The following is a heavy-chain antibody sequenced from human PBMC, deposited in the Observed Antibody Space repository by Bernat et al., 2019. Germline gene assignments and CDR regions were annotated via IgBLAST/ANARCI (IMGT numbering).Heavy chain of an antibody. CDR3: ARQGTMVRETYYFDY. D-gene: IGHD3-10*01. CDR1: CGSISSSSYY. Sequence: QLQLQESGPGLVKPSETLSLICSVSCGSISSSSYYWGWIRQPPGKGLEWIGSIYYSGSTHYKSSLKSRVTISGDTSKNQFSLKLSSVTAADTAVYYCARQGTMVRETYYFDYWGQGTLVTVSS. CDR2: IYYSGST. V-gene: IGHV4-39*01. J-gene: IGHJ4*02.